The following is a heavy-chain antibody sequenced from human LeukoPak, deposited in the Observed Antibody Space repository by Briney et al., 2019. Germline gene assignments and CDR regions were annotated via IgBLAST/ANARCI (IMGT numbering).Heavy chain of an antibody. V-gene: IGHV3-23*01. CDR2: ISGSGGST. Sequence: GGSLRLSCAASGFTFSSYALSWVRQAPGKGLEWVSAISGSGGSTYYADSVKGRFTISRDNSKNTLYLQMNSLRAEDTAVYYCAKGPGGSVRAHFDYWGQGTLVTVSS. J-gene: IGHJ4*02. CDR1: GFTFSSYA. D-gene: IGHD3-16*01. CDR3: AKGPGGSVRAHFDY.